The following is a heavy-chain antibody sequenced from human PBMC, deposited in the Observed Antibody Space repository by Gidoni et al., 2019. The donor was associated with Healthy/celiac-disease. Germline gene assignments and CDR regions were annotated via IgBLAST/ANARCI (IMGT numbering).Heavy chain of an antibody. J-gene: IGHJ4*02. Sequence: EVQLVESGGGLVKPGGSLRLSCAASGFTFSNAWMSWVRQAPGKGLEWVGRIKIKTDGETTDYATPVKGRFTISRDDSKNTLYLQMNSLKTEDTAVYYCTTAPWGYYDFWSGYYDYWGQGTLVTVSS. V-gene: IGHV3-15*01. CDR2: IKIKTDGETT. CDR1: GFTFSNAW. D-gene: IGHD3-3*01. CDR3: TTAPWGYYDFWSGYYDY.